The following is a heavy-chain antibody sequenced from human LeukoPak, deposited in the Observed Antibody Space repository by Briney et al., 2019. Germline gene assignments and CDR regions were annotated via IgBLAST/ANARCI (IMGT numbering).Heavy chain of an antibody. J-gene: IGHJ4*02. CDR3: ARGGNGRPKRYCSSTSCYRSDY. Sequence: ASVKVSCKTSGGTFSSYAISWVRQATGQGLEWMGWMNPNSGNTGYAQKFQGRVTMTRNTSISTAYMELSSLRSEDTAVYYCARGGNGRPKRYCSSTSCYRSDYWGQGTLVTVSS. V-gene: IGHV1-8*02. CDR1: GGTFSSYA. D-gene: IGHD2-2*01. CDR2: MNPNSGNT.